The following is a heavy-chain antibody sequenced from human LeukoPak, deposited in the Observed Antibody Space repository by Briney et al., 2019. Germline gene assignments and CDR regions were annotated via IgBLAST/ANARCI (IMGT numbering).Heavy chain of an antibody. D-gene: IGHD2-2*01. CDR3: ARRRGYCSSATCYLWFDS. CDR2: INHSGST. V-gene: IGHV4-34*01. CDR1: GGSFSGYY. J-gene: IGHJ5*01. Sequence: SETLSLTCEVYGGSFSGYYWSWIRQPPGKGLEWIGEINHSGSTNYNPSLKSRVTKSLDTSKNQFSLKLNSVTAADTAVYYCARRRGYCSSATCYLWFDSWGQGTLVTVSS.